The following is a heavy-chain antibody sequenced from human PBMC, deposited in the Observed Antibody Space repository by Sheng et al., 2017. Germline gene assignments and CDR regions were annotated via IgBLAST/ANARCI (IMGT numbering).Heavy chain of an antibody. CDR2: INDGGST. CDR3: ARRRERGLRGFVGFFDY. D-gene: IGHD1-1*01. CDR1: GGSLSGDY. Sequence: QVQLQQWGAGLLKPSETLSLTCAVYGGSLSGDYWSWIRQPPGKGLEWIGEINDGGSTNYSPSLRSRVTISVDTSKNQFSLNLNSVTAADTAVYYCARRRERGLRGFVGFFDYWGQGALVTVSS. V-gene: IGHV4-34*01. J-gene: IGHJ4*02.